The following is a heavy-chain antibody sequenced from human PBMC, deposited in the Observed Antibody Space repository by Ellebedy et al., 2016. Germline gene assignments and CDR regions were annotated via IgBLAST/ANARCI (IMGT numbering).Heavy chain of an antibody. J-gene: IGHJ3*02. CDR3: AKGAPRGPRTKAGHHAFDI. CDR2: ISSSSSYI. D-gene: IGHD2-8*01. V-gene: IGHV3-21*04. Sequence: GESLKISXAASGFTFSSYSMNWVRQAPGKGLEWVSSISSSSSYIYYADSVKGRFTISRDNAKNSLYLQMNSLRAEDTALYYCAKGAPRGPRTKAGHHAFDIWGQGTMVTVSS. CDR1: GFTFSSYS.